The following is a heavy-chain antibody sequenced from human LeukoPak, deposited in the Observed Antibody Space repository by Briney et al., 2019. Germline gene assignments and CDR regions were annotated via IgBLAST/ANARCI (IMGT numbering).Heavy chain of an antibody. CDR1: GFTFSSYA. J-gene: IGHJ4*02. V-gene: IGHV3-23*01. CDR3: AKRDRLDY. CDR2: ISGSDGTT. Sequence: PGGSLRLSCAASGFTFSSYAMSWVRQAPGKGLEWVSGISGSDGTTNYADSVKGRFSISRDNSKNTLFLQMSSLRAEDTAVYYCAKRDRLDYWGQGTLVTVSS.